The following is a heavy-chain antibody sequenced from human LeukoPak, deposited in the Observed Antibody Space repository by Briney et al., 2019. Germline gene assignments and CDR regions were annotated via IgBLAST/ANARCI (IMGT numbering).Heavy chain of an antibody. D-gene: IGHD1-14*01. V-gene: IGHV3-48*03. CDR1: GFTFSSYE. CDR2: ISSSGSTI. CDR3: ATVTGGLFDY. J-gene: IGHJ4*02. Sequence: PGGSLRLSCAASGFTFSSYEMNWVRQAPGKGLEWVSYISSSGSTIYYADSVKGRFTISRDNAKNSLYLQMNSLRAEDTAVYYCATVTGGLFDYWGQGTLVTVSS.